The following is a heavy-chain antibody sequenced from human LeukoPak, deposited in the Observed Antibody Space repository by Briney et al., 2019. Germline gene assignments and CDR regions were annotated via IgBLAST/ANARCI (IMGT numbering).Heavy chain of an antibody. CDR2: IYPGDSDT. J-gene: IGHJ3*02. CDR3: ASLWGRNCGGDCYAFDI. V-gene: IGHV5-51*01. D-gene: IGHD2-21*02. Sequence: GESLKISCKGSGYSFTSYWIGWVRQMPGKGLEWMGIIYPGDSDTRYSPSFQGQVTISADKSISTAYLQWSSLKASDTAMYYCASLWGRNCGGDCYAFDIWGQGTMVTVSS. CDR1: GYSFTSYW.